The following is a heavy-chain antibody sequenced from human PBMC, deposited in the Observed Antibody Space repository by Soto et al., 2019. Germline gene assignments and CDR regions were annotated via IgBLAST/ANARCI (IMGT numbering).Heavy chain of an antibody. D-gene: IGHD2-15*01. CDR1: GGSISSGGYY. Sequence: QVQLQESGPGLVKPSQTLSLTCTVSGGSISSGGYYWSWIRQHPGKGLEWIGYIYYSGSTYYNPSLKSRVTISVYTSKNLFSLKLSSVAAAATAVYSCARDRGLGYCSGGSWYSDAFDIWGQGTMVTVSS. CDR3: ARDRGLGYCSGGSWYSDAFDI. CDR2: IYYSGST. J-gene: IGHJ3*02. V-gene: IGHV4-31*03.